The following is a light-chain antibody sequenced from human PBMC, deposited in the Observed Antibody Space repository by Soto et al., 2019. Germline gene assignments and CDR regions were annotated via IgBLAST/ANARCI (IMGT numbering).Light chain of an antibody. J-gene: IGKJ4*01. Sequence: EIVLTQSPGTLSLSPGERATLSCRASQSVSSSYLAWYQQKPGQAPRLLIYDASTRATGIPARFSGSQSGTEFTLTISSLLSEDFAVYSCQQYNNWPLTFGGGTTGDIK. CDR3: QQYNNWPLT. V-gene: IGKV3D-15*01. CDR2: DAS. CDR1: QSVSSSY.